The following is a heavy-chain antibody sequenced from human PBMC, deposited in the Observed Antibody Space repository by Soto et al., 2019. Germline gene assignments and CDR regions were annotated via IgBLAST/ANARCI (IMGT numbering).Heavy chain of an antibody. CDR2: VSVYNGHT. CDR3: ARLDYYGACDKYHFDT. CDR1: GYTFTASG. Sequence: QVQLVQSGAEVKKPGASLKVSCKASGYTFTASGIAWVRQAPGQGLEWMGWVSVYNGHTEYSQKFLGRVAMTTDTSADTAYVDLRSLRSDAAAVYYWARLDYYGACDKYHFDTCGQGSLGTVSS. J-gene: IGHJ4*02. V-gene: IGHV1-18*01. D-gene: IGHD4-17*01.